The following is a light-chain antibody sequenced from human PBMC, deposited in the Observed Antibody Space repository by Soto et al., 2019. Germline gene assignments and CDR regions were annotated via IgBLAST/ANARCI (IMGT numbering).Light chain of an antibody. CDR1: QGIRND. J-gene: IGKJ1*01. CDR2: GAS. V-gene: IGKV3D-15*01. CDR3: QQYDDWPRT. Sequence: ITQSPSSLSASLGDRVTITCRASQGIRNDLAWYQQKPGQAPRLLIYGASSRATGIPDRFSGSGSGTDFTLTISSLQSEDFAVYYCQQYDDWPRTFGQGTKVDI.